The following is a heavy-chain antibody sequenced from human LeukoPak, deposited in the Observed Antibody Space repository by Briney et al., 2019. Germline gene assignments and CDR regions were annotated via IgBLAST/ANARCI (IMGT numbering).Heavy chain of an antibody. CDR2: ISSSSSYI. CDR1: GFTFSSYS. Sequence: GGSLRLSCAASGFTFSSYSMNWVRQAPGKGLEWVSSISSSSSYIYYADSVKGRFTISRDNAKNSLYLQMNSLRAGDTAVYYCARDRGGSGWYNLDYWGQGTLVTVSS. J-gene: IGHJ4*02. CDR3: ARDRGGSGWYNLDY. D-gene: IGHD6-19*01. V-gene: IGHV3-21*01.